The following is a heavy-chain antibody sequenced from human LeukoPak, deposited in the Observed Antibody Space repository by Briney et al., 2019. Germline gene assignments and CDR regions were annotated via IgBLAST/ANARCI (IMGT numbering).Heavy chain of an antibody. CDR2: VSRDGVAT. V-gene: IGHV3-74*01. J-gene: IGHJ6*03. CDR1: GFTFNSFL. Sequence: PGGSLRPSCAASGFTFNSFLMHWVREAPGKGLMWVSYVSRDGVATQYADSVKGRFTISRDNAKNTLYLHMNSLRADDTAIYYCARAQGAPYPYYMDVWGNGTTVIVS. CDR3: ARAQGAPYPYYMDV. D-gene: IGHD3-16*01.